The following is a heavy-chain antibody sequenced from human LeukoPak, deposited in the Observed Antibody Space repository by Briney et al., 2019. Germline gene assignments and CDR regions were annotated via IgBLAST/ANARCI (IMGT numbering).Heavy chain of an antibody. CDR3: TTTIGVWVLRDAFHF. V-gene: IGHV1-24*01. CDR1: GYNLTDVS. J-gene: IGHJ3*01. CDR2: FDPEQGDT. Sequence: ASVEVSGTVSGYNLTDVSLHWVRQAPGGGLEWLGGFDPEQGDTAYSQKLQGRFTMTEDRSSDTAYMELRSLRFEDTAVYYCTTTIGVWVLRDAFHFWGRGTMVSVSS. D-gene: IGHD1-26*01.